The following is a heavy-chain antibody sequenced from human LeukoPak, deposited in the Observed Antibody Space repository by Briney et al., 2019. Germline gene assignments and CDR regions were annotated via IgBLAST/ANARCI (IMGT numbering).Heavy chain of an antibody. CDR2: IIPIFGTA. CDR1: GGTFSSYA. J-gene: IGHJ3*02. Sequence: SVKVSCKASGGTFSSYAISWVRQAPGQGLEWMGTIIPIFGTANSAQKFQGRVTITTDESTSTAYMELSSLRSEDTAVYYCARVFLDTAMVNHCSGGSCYLTGAFDIWGQGTMVTVSS. V-gene: IGHV1-69*05. CDR3: ARVFLDTAMVNHCSGGSCYLTGAFDI. D-gene: IGHD2-15*01.